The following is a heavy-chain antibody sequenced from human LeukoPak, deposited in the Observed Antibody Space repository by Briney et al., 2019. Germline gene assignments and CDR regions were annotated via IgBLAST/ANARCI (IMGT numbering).Heavy chain of an antibody. Sequence: SETLCLTCTVSGGYISSSSYYWGSIRQPPGKGLEWFGSISYTGSTYSNPSLKSRVSISADTSKNQFSLKLSSVTAADTVIYYFARSFGYSYGLPFDYWGQGNVVTVSS. CDR1: GGYISSSSYY. D-gene: IGHD5-18*01. J-gene: IGHJ4*02. CDR2: ISYTGST. CDR3: ARSFGYSYGLPFDY. V-gene: IGHV4-39*01.